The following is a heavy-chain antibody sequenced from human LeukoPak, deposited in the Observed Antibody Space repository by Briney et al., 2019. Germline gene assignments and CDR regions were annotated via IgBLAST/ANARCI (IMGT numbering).Heavy chain of an antibody. CDR3: ARGYYYDSSGGHFDY. Sequence: GGSLRLSCAASGFTVSSNYMSWVRQAPGKGLEWVSVIYSGGSTYYADSVKGRFTISRDNSKNTLYLQMNSLRAEDTAVYYCARGYYYDSSGGHFDYWGQGTLVTVSS. J-gene: IGHJ4*02. V-gene: IGHV3-66*01. CDR2: IYSGGST. D-gene: IGHD3-22*01. CDR1: GFTVSSNY.